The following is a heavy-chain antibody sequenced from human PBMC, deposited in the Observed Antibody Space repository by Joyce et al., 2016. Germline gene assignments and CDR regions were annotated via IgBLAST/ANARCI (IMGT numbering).Heavy chain of an antibody. CDR1: GYSISSGYY. Sequence: HVQLQESGPGLVKPSETLSLTCTVSGYSISSGYYWGWLRQPPGKGLEWIGSSFRSGRAYYTPSLKSRVTMSADTSNNRFSLRLSSVTAADTAVYYCARDSYGWEEEFWGQGTLVTVSS. J-gene: IGHJ4*02. V-gene: IGHV4-38-2*02. CDR3: ARDSYGWEEEF. CDR2: SFRSGRA. D-gene: IGHD3-16*01.